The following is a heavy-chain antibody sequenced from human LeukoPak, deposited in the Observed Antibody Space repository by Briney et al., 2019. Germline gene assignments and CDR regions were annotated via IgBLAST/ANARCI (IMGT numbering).Heavy chain of an antibody. Sequence: GGSLRLSCAASGFTFSTYAMSWVRQAPGKGLEWVSAVSSSGGCTYYAESVKGRFTISRDNSKNTLYLQMNSLRAEDTAVYYCAKDFHDYSNYRYYYYYYMDVWGKGTTVTVSS. V-gene: IGHV3-23*01. CDR2: VSSSGGCT. CDR1: GFTFSTYA. D-gene: IGHD4-11*01. J-gene: IGHJ6*03. CDR3: AKDFHDYSNYRYYYYYYMDV.